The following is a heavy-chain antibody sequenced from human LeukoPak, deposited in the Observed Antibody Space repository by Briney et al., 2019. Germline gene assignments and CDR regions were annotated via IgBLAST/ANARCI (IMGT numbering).Heavy chain of an antibody. CDR3: ARDMIRGVVNN. Sequence: PGGSLRLSCAASGFTFSSSAMSWVRQAPGKGLEWVSNISGSGSGGSTYYADSVKGRFTISRDNSKNTLCLQMNSLRAEDTAVYYCARDMIRGVVNNWGQGALVTVSS. CDR2: ISGSGSGGST. D-gene: IGHD3-10*01. V-gene: IGHV3-23*01. CDR1: GFTFSSSA. J-gene: IGHJ4*02.